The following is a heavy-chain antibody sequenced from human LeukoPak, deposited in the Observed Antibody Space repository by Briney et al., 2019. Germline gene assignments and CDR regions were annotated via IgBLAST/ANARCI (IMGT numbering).Heavy chain of an antibody. V-gene: IGHV3-30*04. CDR1: GFTFSSYA. J-gene: IGHJ4*02. CDR3: ARDRDLYSYGTGTYFDY. D-gene: IGHD5-18*01. CDR2: ISYDGSNK. Sequence: GGSLRLSCAASGFTFSSYAMHWVRQAPGKGLEWVAVISYDGSNKYYADSVEGRFTISRDNSKNTLYLQMNSLRAEDTAVYYCARDRDLYSYGTGTYFDYWGQGTLVTVSS.